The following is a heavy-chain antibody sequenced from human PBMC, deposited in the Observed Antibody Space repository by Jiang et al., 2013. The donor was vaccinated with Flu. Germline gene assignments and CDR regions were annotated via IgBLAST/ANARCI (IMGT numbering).Heavy chain of an antibody. CDR3: AKAAPDQEGFVAGKYYFDY. D-gene: IGHD6-19*01. CDR1: GFTFSSYA. J-gene: IGHJ4*02. Sequence: VQLLESGGGVVRPGRSLRLSCAASGFTFSSYAMSWVRQAPGKGLEWVSAISGSGGSTYYADSVKGRFTISRDNSKNTLYLQMNSLRAEDTAVYYCAKAAPDQEGFVAGKYYFDYWGQGTLVTVSS. CDR2: ISGSGGST. V-gene: IGHV3-23*01.